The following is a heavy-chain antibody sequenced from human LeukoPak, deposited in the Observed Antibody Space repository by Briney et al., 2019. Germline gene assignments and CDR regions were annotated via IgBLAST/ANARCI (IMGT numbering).Heavy chain of an antibody. V-gene: IGHV3-21*01. CDR3: ARNGGLMAAAGTIDFDY. D-gene: IGHD6-13*01. J-gene: IGHJ4*02. Sequence: PGGSLRLSCAASGFTFSNYSMNWVRQAPGKGLEWVSSISSSSSYIYYADSVKGRFTISRDNAKNSLYMQMNSLRAEDTAVYYCARNGGLMAAAGTIDFDYWGQGTLVTVSS. CDR1: GFTFSNYS. CDR2: ISSSSSYI.